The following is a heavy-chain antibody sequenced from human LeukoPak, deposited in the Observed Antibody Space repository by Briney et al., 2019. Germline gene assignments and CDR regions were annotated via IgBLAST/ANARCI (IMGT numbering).Heavy chain of an antibody. CDR3: ARGPILVRGVILADSVGDMDV. J-gene: IGHJ6*02. V-gene: IGHV1-8*01. Sequence: ASVKVSCKASGYTFAGYDINWVRQATGQGLEWMGWMNPNSGNANSAQKFQGRITMTRDTSIDTAYMELSSLRSEDTAVYYCARGPILVRGVILADSVGDMDVWGQGTTVTVSS. D-gene: IGHD3-10*01. CDR2: MNPNSGNA. CDR1: GYTFAGYD.